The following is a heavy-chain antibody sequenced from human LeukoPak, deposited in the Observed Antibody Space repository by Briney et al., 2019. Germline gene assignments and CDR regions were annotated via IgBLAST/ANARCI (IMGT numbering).Heavy chain of an antibody. Sequence: GGSLRLSCAASGFTFSSYTMNWVRQAPGRGLEWVSSISGSEGRTFYADSEKGRFNISRDNTQNTLYMQMSSLRAEDTAIYYCTRRGGSTGWGAYYWGQGTLITVSS. D-gene: IGHD6-19*01. CDR2: ISGSEGRT. CDR3: TRRGGSTGWGAYY. J-gene: IGHJ4*02. V-gene: IGHV3-23*01. CDR1: GFTFSSYT.